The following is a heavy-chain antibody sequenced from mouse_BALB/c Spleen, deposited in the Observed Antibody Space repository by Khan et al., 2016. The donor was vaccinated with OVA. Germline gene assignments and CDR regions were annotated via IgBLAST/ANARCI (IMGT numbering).Heavy chain of an antibody. D-gene: IGHD1-1*01. Sequence: DLVKPGASVKLSCRASGYTFTSYWINWIKQRPGQGLEWIGRIAPGSGSTSYNEKFEAKAILTVDKSSRTAHIQFSSLSSEDSAVCFWARSNYYGSGLYAMDYWGQGTSVTVSS. CDR2: IAPGSGST. J-gene: IGHJ4*01. CDR3: ARSNYYGSGLYAMDY. V-gene: IGHV1S41*01. CDR1: GYTFTSYW.